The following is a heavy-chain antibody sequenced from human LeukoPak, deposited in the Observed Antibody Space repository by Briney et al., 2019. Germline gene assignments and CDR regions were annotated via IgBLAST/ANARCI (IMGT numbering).Heavy chain of an antibody. CDR1: GYTFTGYY. D-gene: IGHD6-19*01. CDR2: INPNSGGT. Sequence: ASVKVSCKASGYTFTGYYMHWVRQAPGQGLEWMGWINPNSGGTNYAQKFQGRVTMTTDTSTSTAYMELRSLRSDDTAVYYCARDEASGWYLGSDYWGQGTLVTVSS. CDR3: ARDEASGWYLGSDY. V-gene: IGHV1-2*02. J-gene: IGHJ4*02.